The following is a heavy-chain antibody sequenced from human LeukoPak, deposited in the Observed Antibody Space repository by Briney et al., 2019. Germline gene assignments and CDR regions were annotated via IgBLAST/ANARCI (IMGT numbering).Heavy chain of an antibody. D-gene: IGHD3-10*01. V-gene: IGHV4-34*01. J-gene: IGHJ5*02. CDR1: GGSFSGYY. CDR3: ARGGDGSGSYSILNQLFDP. CDR2: INHSGST. Sequence: SETLSLTCAVYGGSFSGYYWSWIRQPPGKGLEWIGEINHSGSTNYNPSLKSRVTISVDTSKNQFSLKLSSVTAADTAVYYCARGGDGSGSYSILNQLFDPWGQGTLVTVSS.